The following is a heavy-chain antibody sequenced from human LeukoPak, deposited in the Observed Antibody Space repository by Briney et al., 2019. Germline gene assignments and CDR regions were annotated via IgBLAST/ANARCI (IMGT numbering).Heavy chain of an antibody. CDR1: GGTFSSYA. V-gene: IGHV1-69*13. J-gene: IGHJ6*02. CDR3: ARGSSSSTYYYYGMDV. Sequence: AASVKVSCTASGGTFSSYAISWARQAPGQGLEWMGGIIPIFGTANYAQKFQGRVTITADESTSTAYMELRSLRSDDTAVYYCARGSSSSTYYYYGMDVWGQGTTVTVSS. CDR2: IIPIFGTA. D-gene: IGHD6-6*01.